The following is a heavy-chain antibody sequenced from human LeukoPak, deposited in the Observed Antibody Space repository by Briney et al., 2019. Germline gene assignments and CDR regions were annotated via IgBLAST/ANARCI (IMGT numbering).Heavy chain of an antibody. V-gene: IGHV3-7*05. Sequence: GGSLRLSCAASGFTFSSYWMSWVRQAPGKGLEWVANIKQDGSGKYYVDSVKGRFTISRDNAKNSLYLQMNSLRAEDPAVYYCARDQRYCSSSSCPWEPFDYWGQGTLVTVSS. CDR1: GFTFSSYW. CDR2: IKQDGSGK. J-gene: IGHJ4*02. CDR3: ARDQRYCSSSSCPWEPFDY. D-gene: IGHD2-2*01.